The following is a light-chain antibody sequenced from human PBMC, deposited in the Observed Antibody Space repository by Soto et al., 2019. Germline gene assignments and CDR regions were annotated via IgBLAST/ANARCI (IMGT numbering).Light chain of an antibody. CDR3: QQLESYPST. CDR2: AAS. V-gene: IGKV1-9*01. Sequence: IHFAQYPSSLSASVGDRVTLPFRASQGINTFLAWYQQKPGKAPKLLIYAASTLQSGVPSRFSGSGSGTDFTLTISSLQPEDFATYYCQQLESYPSTFGGGTKVDIK. J-gene: IGKJ4*01. CDR1: QGINTF.